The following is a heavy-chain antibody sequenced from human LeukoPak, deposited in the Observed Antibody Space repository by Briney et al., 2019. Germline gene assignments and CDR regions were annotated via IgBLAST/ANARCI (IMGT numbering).Heavy chain of an antibody. J-gene: IGHJ4*02. Sequence: ASVTVSCKSSGYTFTIYGISWVRQAPGQGLEWMGWISAYNGNTKYAQKLQGRVTMTTDTSTSTAYMELRSLRSDDTAVYYCARNSSGWYGYWGQGTLVTVSS. V-gene: IGHV1-18*01. CDR2: ISAYNGNT. CDR1: GYTFTIYG. CDR3: ARNSSGWYGY. D-gene: IGHD6-19*01.